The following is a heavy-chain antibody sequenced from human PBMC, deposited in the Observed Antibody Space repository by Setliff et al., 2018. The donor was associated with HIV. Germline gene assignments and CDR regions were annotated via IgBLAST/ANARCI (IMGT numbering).Heavy chain of an antibody. D-gene: IGHD3-10*01. CDR2: SSAYNGNT. CDR3: ARDRAGDAFDI. J-gene: IGHJ3*02. CDR1: GYTFTTYG. V-gene: IGHV1-18*01. Sequence: GASVKVSCKASGYTFTTYGINWVRQAPGQGFEWMGWSSAYNGNTNYAQKLQGRVTMTTDTSTSTACMELRSLRSDDTAVYYCARDRAGDAFDIWGQGTMVTVSS.